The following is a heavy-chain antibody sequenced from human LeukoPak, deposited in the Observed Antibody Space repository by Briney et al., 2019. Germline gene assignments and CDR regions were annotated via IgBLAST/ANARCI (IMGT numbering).Heavy chain of an antibody. V-gene: IGHV1-18*01. CDR2: ISAYSGNT. Sequence: GASVKVSCKASGYTFTSYGISWVRQAPGQGLEWMGWISAYSGNTNYAQKLQGRVTMTTDTSTSTAYMELRSLRSDDTAVYYCARTPTYYYDSSGYDTDYWGQGTLVTVSS. CDR1: GYTFTSYG. J-gene: IGHJ4*02. D-gene: IGHD3-22*01. CDR3: ARTPTYYYDSSGYDTDY.